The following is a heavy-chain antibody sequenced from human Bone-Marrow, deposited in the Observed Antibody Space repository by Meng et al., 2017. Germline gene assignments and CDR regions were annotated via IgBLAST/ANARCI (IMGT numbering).Heavy chain of an antibody. D-gene: IGHD3-10*01. Sequence: QVRCAQSAAEVKKPGASVKSSCKASGYTFTGYYMHWVRQAPGQGLEWMGRINPNSGGTNYAQKFQGRVTMTRDTSISTAYMELSRLRSDDTAVYYCAVHYYGSGSSTFDYWGQGTLVTVSS. CDR2: INPNSGGT. J-gene: IGHJ4*02. V-gene: IGHV1-2*06. CDR1: GYTFTGYY. CDR3: AVHYYGSGSSTFDY.